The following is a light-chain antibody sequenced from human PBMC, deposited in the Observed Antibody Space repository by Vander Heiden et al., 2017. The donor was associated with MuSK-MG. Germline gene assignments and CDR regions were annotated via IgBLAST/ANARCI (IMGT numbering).Light chain of an antibody. Sequence: DTQMTQSPSTLSASVGDRVTITCRASQSISSWLAWYQQKPGKAPKLLIYKASSLQSGVPSRFSGSGSGTEFTLTISSLQPDDFATYYCQQHSEFSPESFGGGTKVEIK. J-gene: IGKJ4*01. CDR1: QSISSW. V-gene: IGKV1-5*03. CDR3: QQHSEFSPES. CDR2: KAS.